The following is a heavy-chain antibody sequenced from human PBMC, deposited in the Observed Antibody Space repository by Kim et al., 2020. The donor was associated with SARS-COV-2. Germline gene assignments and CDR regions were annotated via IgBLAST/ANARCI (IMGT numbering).Heavy chain of an antibody. CDR1: GGSFSGYY. Sequence: SETLSLTCAVYGGSFSGYYWSWIRQPPGKGLEWIGEINHSGSTNYNPSLKSRVTISVDTSKNQFSLKLSSVTAADTAVYYCARGGRQWLVRAPQDYWGQGTLVTVSS. D-gene: IGHD6-19*01. V-gene: IGHV4-34*01. CDR3: ARGGRQWLVRAPQDY. CDR2: INHSGST. J-gene: IGHJ4*02.